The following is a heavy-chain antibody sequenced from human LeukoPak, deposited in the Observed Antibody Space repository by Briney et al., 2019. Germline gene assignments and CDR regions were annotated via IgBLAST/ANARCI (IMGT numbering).Heavy chain of an antibody. CDR1: GYTFTSYR. CDR2: INPSGGST. V-gene: IGHV1-46*01. CDR3: AREASV. D-gene: IGHD6-6*01. J-gene: IGHJ4*02. Sequence: ASVKLSCKASGYTFTSYRMHWVRQAPGHGLEWMGIINPSGGSTDYAQKFQGRVTMSRDTSTSTVYMELSSLRSEDTAVYYCAREASVWGQGTLVTVSS.